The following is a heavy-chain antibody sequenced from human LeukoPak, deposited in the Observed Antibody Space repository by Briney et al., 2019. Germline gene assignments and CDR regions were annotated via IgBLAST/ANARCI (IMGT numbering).Heavy chain of an antibody. J-gene: IGHJ4*02. V-gene: IGHV4-30-2*01. CDR1: GGSISSGGYY. Sequence: SQTLSLTCTVSGGSISSGGYYWSWIRQPPGKGLERIGEINHSGSTNYNPSLKSRVTISVDTSKNQFSLKLSSVTAADTAVYYCARGLSYGSGRKNQVAYFDYWGQGTLVTVSS. CDR3: ARGLSYGSGRKNQVAYFDY. CDR2: INHSGST. D-gene: IGHD3-10*01.